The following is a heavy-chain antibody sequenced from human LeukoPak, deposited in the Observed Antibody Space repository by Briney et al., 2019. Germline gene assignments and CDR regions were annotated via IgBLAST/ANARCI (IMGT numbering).Heavy chain of an antibody. Sequence: PSQTLSLTCAVSGGSISSGGYAWSWIRQPPGKGLEWIGYIYYSGSTYYNPSLKSRVTISVDTSKNQFSLKLSSVTAADTAVYYCARDPPLWFGDRGFDYWGQGTLVTVSS. V-gene: IGHV4-31*11. CDR3: ARDPPLWFGDRGFDY. CDR1: GGSISSGGYA. D-gene: IGHD3-10*01. CDR2: IYYSGST. J-gene: IGHJ4*02.